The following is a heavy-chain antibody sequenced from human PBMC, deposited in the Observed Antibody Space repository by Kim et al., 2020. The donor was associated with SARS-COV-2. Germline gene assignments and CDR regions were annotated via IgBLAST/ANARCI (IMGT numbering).Heavy chain of an antibody. CDR3: AREGSGLGAEIVS. D-gene: IGHD2-15*01. CDR1: GFPFGDYY. Sequence: GGSLRLSCAGSGFPFGDYYMAWIRQAPGKGLEWVAFISDSSVKRGYADPVTGRFTISRDNAKNSLHLQMNNLRVDDTAVYFCAREGSGLGAEIVSWGQGTLVIVSS. J-gene: IGHJ4*02. V-gene: IGHV3-11*06. CDR2: ISDSSVKR.